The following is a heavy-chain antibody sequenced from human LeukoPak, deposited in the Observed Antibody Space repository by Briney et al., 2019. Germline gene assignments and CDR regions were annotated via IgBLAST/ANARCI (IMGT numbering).Heavy chain of an antibody. CDR2: IYYSGST. D-gene: IGHD6-13*01. CDR3: ARTHSSTWYAPLDY. J-gene: IGHJ4*02. Sequence: LRLSCTASGFTFGDYAMSWVRQPPGKGLEWIGYIYYSGSTNYNPSLNSRVTISVDTSKNQFSLKLSSVTAADTAIYYCARTHSSTWYAPLDYWGQGALVTVSS. V-gene: IGHV4-59*01. CDR1: GFTFGDYA.